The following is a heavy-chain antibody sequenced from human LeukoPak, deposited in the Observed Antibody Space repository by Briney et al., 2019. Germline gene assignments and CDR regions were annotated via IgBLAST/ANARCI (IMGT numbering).Heavy chain of an antibody. CDR1: GYKFNNYW. CDR2: IDPSDSYT. J-gene: IGHJ4*02. V-gene: IGHV5-10-1*01. Sequence: PGESLKISCKGSGYKFNNYWITWVRQMPGKGLEWMGRIDPSDSYTTYSPSFQGHVTISADKSINTAYLQWSSLKASDTAMYFCERQNQDTYDLHWGQGALVTVSS. CDR3: ERQNQDTYDLH. D-gene: IGHD1-14*01.